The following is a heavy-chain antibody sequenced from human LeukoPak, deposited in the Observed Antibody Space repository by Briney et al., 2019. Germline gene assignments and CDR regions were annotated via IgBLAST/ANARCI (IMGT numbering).Heavy chain of an antibody. Sequence: GGSLRLSCAASGFTFSNYAISWVRQAPGKGLEWVSAIRGTGGITYYAESVKGRFTISRDNSKNTLYLQMNSLRVGDTAAYYCAKESGYAPPGWFDPCGPGTLVTVSS. V-gene: IGHV3-23*01. J-gene: IGHJ5*02. CDR2: IRGTGGIT. CDR1: GFTFSNYA. CDR3: AKESGYAPPGWFDP. D-gene: IGHD2-2*01.